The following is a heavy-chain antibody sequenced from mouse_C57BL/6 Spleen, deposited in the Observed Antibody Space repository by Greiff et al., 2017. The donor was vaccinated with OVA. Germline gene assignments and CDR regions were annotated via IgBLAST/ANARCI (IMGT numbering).Heavy chain of an antibody. CDR3: AREGYEDYAMDY. J-gene: IGHJ4*01. D-gene: IGHD2-12*01. CDR2: INPYNGGT. Sequence: VQLQQSGPVLVKPGASVKMSCKASGYTFTDYYMNWVKQSHGKSLEWIGVINPYNGGTSYNQKFKGKATLTVDKSSSTAYMELNSLTSEDSAVYYCAREGYEDYAMDYWGQGTSVTVSS. CDR1: GYTFTDYY. V-gene: IGHV1-19*01.